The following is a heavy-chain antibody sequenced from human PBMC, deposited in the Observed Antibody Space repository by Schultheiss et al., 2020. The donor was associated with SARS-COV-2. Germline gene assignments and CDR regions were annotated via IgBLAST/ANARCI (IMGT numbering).Heavy chain of an antibody. CDR3: ARGGSIAAAAFDP. CDR1: GYTFSNYY. CDR2: INPNTGDT. D-gene: IGHD6-13*01. V-gene: IGHV1-2*06. Sequence: ASVKVSCKTSGYTFSNYYMHWVRQAPGQGLEWMGRINPNTGDTDYAQKFQGRVTITADESTSTAYMELSSLRAEDTAVYYCARGGSIAAAAFDPWGQGTLVTVSS. J-gene: IGHJ5*02.